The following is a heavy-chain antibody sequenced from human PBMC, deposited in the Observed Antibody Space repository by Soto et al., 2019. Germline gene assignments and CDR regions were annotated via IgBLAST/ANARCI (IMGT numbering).Heavy chain of an antibody. CDR1: GFTFSNAW. CDR2: IKSKTDGGTT. CDR3: TTLYLGIYYYGMDV. Sequence: GGSLRLSCAASGFTFSNAWMNWVRQAPGKGLEWVGRIKSKTDGGTTDYAAPVKGRFTISRDDSKNTLYLQMNSLKTEDTAVYYCTTLYLGIYYYGMDVWGQGTTVTVSS. V-gene: IGHV3-15*07. J-gene: IGHJ6*02. D-gene: IGHD7-27*01.